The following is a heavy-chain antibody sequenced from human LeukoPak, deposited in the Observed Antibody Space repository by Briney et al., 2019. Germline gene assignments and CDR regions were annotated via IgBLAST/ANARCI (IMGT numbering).Heavy chain of an antibody. Sequence: GGTLRLSCAASGLFFSNYAMSWVRQAPGKVLQWLSYISGTSRTIYYADSVKGRFAISRDNARNSLHLQMSSLRVEDTAVYYCAKDGWLESGRTPFYFDSWGQGTLVTVSS. J-gene: IGHJ4*02. CDR3: AKDGWLESGRTPFYFDS. CDR1: GLFFSNYA. D-gene: IGHD3-10*01. CDR2: ISGTSRTI. V-gene: IGHV3-48*01.